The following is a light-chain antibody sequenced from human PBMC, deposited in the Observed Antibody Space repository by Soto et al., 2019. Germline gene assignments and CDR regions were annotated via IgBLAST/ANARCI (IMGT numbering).Light chain of an antibody. J-gene: IGKJ2*01. Sequence: DTQMTQSPSSLSASVGDRVTITCRASQSISHYLNWYQQKPGKAPKLLIQSTSSLQTGVPSRFSGSGSGTDFTLTISSLQPEDFAAYYCQQSYSTPYTFGQGTKLEIK. V-gene: IGKV1-39*01. CDR3: QQSYSTPYT. CDR1: QSISHY. CDR2: STS.